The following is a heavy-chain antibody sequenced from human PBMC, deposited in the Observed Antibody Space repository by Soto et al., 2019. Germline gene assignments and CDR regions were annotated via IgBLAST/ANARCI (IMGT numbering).Heavy chain of an antibody. V-gene: IGHV3-21*01. Sequence: GESLKISCAASGFTFSSYSMNWVRQAPGKGLEWVSSISSSSSYIYYADSVKGRFTISRDNAKNSLYLQMNSLRAEDTAVYYCARHSSSWAIDYWGQGTLVTVSS. D-gene: IGHD6-13*01. CDR1: GFTFSSYS. CDR2: ISSSSSYI. CDR3: ARHSSSWAIDY. J-gene: IGHJ4*02.